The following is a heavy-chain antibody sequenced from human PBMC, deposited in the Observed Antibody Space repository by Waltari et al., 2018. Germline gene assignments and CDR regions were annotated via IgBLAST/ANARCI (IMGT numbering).Heavy chain of an antibody. J-gene: IGHJ6*02. CDR1: GFTFNTYT. CDR3: AGGYSSYYGMDV. Sequence: EVQLVESGGGLVKPGGSLRLSCAASGFTFNTYTMNWVRQAPGKWVGGVPSISSTSRDIYYADSVKGRFTISRDNAKSSLYLQLNSLRAEDTAVYYCAGGYSSYYGMDVWGQGTTVTVSS. D-gene: IGHD6-13*01. CDR2: ISSTSRDI. V-gene: IGHV3-21*02.